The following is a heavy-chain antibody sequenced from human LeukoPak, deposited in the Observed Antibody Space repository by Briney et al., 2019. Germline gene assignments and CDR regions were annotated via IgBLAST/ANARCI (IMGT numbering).Heavy chain of an antibody. CDR2: IGGLGSST. V-gene: IGHV3-23*01. Sequence: PGGSLRLSCAASGFTFSSHAMAWVRQAPGKGLEWVSAIGGLGSSTYYGDSVKGRFTISRDNSKNTVYLQMDSLRVEDTAVYYCARDPGVVAFHYFDFWGQGTLITVS. J-gene: IGHJ4*02. CDR3: ARDPGVVAFHYFDF. D-gene: IGHD3-3*01. CDR1: GFTFSSHA.